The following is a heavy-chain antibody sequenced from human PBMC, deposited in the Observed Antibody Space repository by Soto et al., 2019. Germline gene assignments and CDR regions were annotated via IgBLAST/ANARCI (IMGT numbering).Heavy chain of an antibody. D-gene: IGHD2-15*01. Sequence: EVQLLESGGGFIQPGGSLRLSCAASGFTLSSYAMSWVRQAPGKGLEWVSTITGGGDGTYYADSVKGRFTISRDNSDDTLYLQMHGLLPDYTAIYYGAKTGPGSLATCCSGRGCHYAFDIWGPWTMFNFSS. V-gene: IGHV3-23*01. CDR2: ITGGGDGT. CDR1: GFTLSSYA. J-gene: IGHJ3*02. CDR3: AKTGPGSLATCCSGRGCHYAFDI.